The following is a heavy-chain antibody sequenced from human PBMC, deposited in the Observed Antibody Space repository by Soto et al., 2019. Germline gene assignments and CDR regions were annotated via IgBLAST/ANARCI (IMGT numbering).Heavy chain of an antibody. CDR1: GYTFTSYD. CDR2: MNPNSGNT. V-gene: IGHV1-8*01. J-gene: IGHJ6*02. D-gene: IGHD6-19*01. CDR3: ARGRGIAVAGTNYGMDV. Sequence: ASVKVSCKASGYTFTSYDINWVRQATGQGLEWMGWMNPNSGNTGYAQKFQGRVTMTRNTSISTAYMELSSLRSEDTAVYYCARGRGIAVAGTNYGMDVWRQGTTVTVSS.